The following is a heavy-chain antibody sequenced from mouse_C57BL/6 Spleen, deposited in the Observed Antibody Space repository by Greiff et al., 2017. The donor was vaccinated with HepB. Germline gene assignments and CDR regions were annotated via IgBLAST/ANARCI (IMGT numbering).Heavy chain of an antibody. V-gene: IGHV1-66*01. CDR2: IYPGSGNT. J-gene: IGHJ2*01. CDR3: ARDDGYLSYFDY. Sequence: QVHVKQSGPELVKPGASVKISCKASGYSFTSYYIHWVKQRPGQGLEWIGWIYPGSGNTKYNEKFKGKATLTADTSSSTAYMQLSSLTSEDSAVYYCARDDGYLSYFDYWGQGTTLTVSS. D-gene: IGHD2-3*01. CDR1: GYSFTSYY.